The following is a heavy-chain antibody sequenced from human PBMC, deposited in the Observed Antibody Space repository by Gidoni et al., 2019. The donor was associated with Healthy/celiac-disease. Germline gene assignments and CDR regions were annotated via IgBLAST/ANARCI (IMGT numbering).Heavy chain of an antibody. D-gene: IGHD6-13*01. J-gene: IGHJ4*02. V-gene: IGHV3-33*01. Sequence: QVQLVESGGGVVQPGRSLGLSCAASGFTLSSYGMHWVRQAPGKGLAWVALIWYDGSNKNYADSVKGRFTISRDNSKNTLYLQMNSLRAEDTAVYYCARERLDSSSWYQGYFDHWGQGTLVTVSS. CDR2: IWYDGSNK. CDR3: ARERLDSSSWYQGYFDH. CDR1: GFTLSSYG.